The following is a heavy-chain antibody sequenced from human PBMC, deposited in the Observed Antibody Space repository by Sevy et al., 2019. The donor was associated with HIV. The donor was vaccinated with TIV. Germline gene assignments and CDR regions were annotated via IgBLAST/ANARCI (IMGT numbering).Heavy chain of an antibody. J-gene: IGHJ4*02. CDR2: ISSSSTI. V-gene: IGHV3-48*01. CDR1: GFTFSSYS. D-gene: IGHD1-26*01. CDR3: ARDKASGSYYPAPFDY. Sequence: GGSLRLSCAASGFTFSSYSMNWVRQAPGKGLEWVSYISSSSTIYYADSVKGRFTISRDNAKNSLYLQMNSLRAEDTAVYYCARDKASGSYYPAPFDYWGQGTLVTVSS.